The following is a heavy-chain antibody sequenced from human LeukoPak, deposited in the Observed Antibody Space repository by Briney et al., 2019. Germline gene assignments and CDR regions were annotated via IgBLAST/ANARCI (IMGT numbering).Heavy chain of an antibody. CDR1: GYTFTSYG. CDR2: ISAYNGNT. V-gene: IGHV1-18*01. CDR3: ARDYDILTGYSEPDY. J-gene: IGHJ4*02. Sequence: ASVKVSCKASGYTFTSYGISWVQQAPGQGLEWMGWISAYNGNTNYAQKLQGRVTMTTDTSTSTAYMELRSLRSDDTAVYYCARDYDILTGYSEPDYWGQGTLVTVSS. D-gene: IGHD3-9*01.